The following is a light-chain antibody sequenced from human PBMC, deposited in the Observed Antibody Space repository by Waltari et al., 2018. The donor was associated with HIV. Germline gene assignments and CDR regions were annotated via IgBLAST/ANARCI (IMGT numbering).Light chain of an antibody. CDR3: QQYGSSSLT. V-gene: IGKV3D-15*03. CDR2: AAS. CDR1: ENVYTN. J-gene: IGKJ4*01. Sequence: ETVMTQSPATLSVSPGERATLSCRASENVYTNLAWYQQKPGQAPRLLIYAASIRDTGVPVRFSGSGSGTVFTLTINILQSEDFAVYYCQQYGSSSLTFGGGTKVEIK.